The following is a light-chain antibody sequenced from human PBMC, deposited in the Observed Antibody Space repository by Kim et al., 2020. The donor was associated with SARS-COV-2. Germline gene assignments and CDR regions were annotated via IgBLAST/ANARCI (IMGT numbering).Light chain of an antibody. V-gene: IGLV3-1*01. J-gene: IGLJ1*01. CDR3: QACDSITHNYV. Sequence: SYELTQPPSVSVSPGQTASITCSGYKLGDTYVSWYQQKPGQSPVVVIYQDNQRPSGIPERFSGSNSGNTATLTISGTQAMDEADYYRQACDSITHNYV. CDR2: QDN. CDR1: KLGDTY.